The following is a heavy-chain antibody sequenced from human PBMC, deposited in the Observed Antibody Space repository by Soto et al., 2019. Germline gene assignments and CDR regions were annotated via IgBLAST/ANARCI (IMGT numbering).Heavy chain of an antibody. Sequence: QVQLVESGGGVVQPGRSLRLSCAASGFTFNNYGMHWVRQAPGKGLEWLAVIWNDGSNSSYANSVKGRFTISRDNSKNTLYMQMSSLRAAATAVYYCARRQIPPPTRGAANARGGMDVWGQGTTVTVSS. D-gene: IGHD6-13*01. CDR1: GFTFNNYG. CDR3: ARRQIPPPTRGAANARGGMDV. V-gene: IGHV3-33*01. J-gene: IGHJ6*02. CDR2: IWNDGSNS.